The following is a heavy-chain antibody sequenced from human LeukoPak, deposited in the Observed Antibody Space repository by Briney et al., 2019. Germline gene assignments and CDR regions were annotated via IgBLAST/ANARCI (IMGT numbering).Heavy chain of an antibody. D-gene: IGHD6-6*01. CDR3: ARDPSSSYYLDS. Sequence: ASVKVSCKASGYTFTRYYIHWVRQAPGQGPEWMGWMNPNSGGTNYAHKFQGRVTLTRDTSISTAYMELSGLRSDDTAVYYCARDPSSSYYLDSWGRGTRVTVSS. CDR1: GYTFTRYY. V-gene: IGHV1-2*02. J-gene: IGHJ4*02. CDR2: MNPNSGGT.